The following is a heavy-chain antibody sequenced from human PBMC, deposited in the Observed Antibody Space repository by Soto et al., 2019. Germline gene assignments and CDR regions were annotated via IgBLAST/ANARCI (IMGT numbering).Heavy chain of an antibody. CDR3: ARLDRAMIVVNNYYGMDV. CDR1: GGTFSSYA. J-gene: IGHJ6*02. CDR2: IIPIFGTA. V-gene: IGHV1-69*13. D-gene: IGHD3-22*01. Sequence: ASVKVSCKASGGTFSSYAISWVRQAPGQGLEWMGGIIPIFGTANYAQKFQGRVTITADESTSTAYMELSSLRSEDTAVYYCARLDRAMIVVNNYYGMDVWGQGTTVTVSS.